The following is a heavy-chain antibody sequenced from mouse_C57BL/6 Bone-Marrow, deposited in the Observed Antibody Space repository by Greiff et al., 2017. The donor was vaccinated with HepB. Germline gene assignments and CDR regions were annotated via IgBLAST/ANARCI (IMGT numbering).Heavy chain of an antibody. CDR3: AREGGAYDGYYYAMDY. V-gene: IGHV5-16*01. J-gene: IGHJ4*01. CDR2: INSDGSST. D-gene: IGHD2-3*01. Sequence: EVKVVESEGGLVQPGSSMKLSCTASGFTFSDYYMAWVRQVPEQGLEWVANINSDGSSTYYLDSLKSRFIISRDNAKNTLYLQMSSLKSKDTATYYCAREGGAYDGYYYAMDYWGQGTSVTVSS. CDR1: GFTFSDYY.